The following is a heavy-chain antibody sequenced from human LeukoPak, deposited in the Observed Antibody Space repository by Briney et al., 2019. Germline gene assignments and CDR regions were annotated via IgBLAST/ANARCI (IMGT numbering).Heavy chain of an antibody. CDR3: AREKESVAGRELDY. D-gene: IGHD6-19*01. V-gene: IGHV1-2*02. J-gene: IGHJ4*02. Sequence: ASVKVSCKASGYTFTGYYMHWVRQAPGQGLEWMGWINPNSGGTNYAQKFQGRVTMTRDTSISTAYMELSRLRSDDTAVYYCAREKESVAGRELDYWGQGTLVTVSS. CDR2: INPNSGGT. CDR1: GYTFTGYY.